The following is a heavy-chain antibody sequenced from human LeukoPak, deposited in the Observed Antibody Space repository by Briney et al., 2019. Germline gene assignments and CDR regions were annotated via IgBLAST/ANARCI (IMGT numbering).Heavy chain of an antibody. Sequence: ASVKVSCKASGYTFTSYGISWVRQAPGQGLEWMGRISVYTGNTNYAQKLQGRVTMTTDTSTSTAYMELRSLRSDDTAVYYCARDTDIVVVVAATRTEWFDPWGQGTLVTVSS. CDR2: ISVYTGNT. D-gene: IGHD2-15*01. J-gene: IGHJ5*02. V-gene: IGHV1-18*01. CDR3: ARDTDIVVVVAATRTEWFDP. CDR1: GYTFTSYG.